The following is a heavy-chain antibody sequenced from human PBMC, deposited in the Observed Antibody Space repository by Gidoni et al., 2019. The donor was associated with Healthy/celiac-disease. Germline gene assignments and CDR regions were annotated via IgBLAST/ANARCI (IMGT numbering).Heavy chain of an antibody. V-gene: IGHV3-9*01. CDR2: ISWNSGSI. J-gene: IGHJ6*02. Sequence: EVQLVESGGGLVQPGRSLRLSCAASGFPFDDYAMHWVRQAPGKGLDWVSGISWNSGSIGYADSVKGRFTISRDNAKNSLYLQMNSLRAEDTALYYCAKDGSSSYYYGMDVWGQGTTVTVSS. CDR1: GFPFDDYA. D-gene: IGHD6-6*01. CDR3: AKDGSSSYYYGMDV.